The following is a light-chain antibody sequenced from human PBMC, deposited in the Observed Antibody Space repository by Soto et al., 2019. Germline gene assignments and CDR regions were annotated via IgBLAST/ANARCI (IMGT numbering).Light chain of an antibody. CDR1: QGSTSY. CDR3: QQNGSYPST. CDR2: GAS. Sequence: IQFTQSPSCLPAPDGDSVTITCPASQGSTSYLAWYQQKPGKAPNLLIYGASTLHSGVPSRFSGSGSGTDFTLTINSLQAEDFATYYCQQNGSYPSTFGGGTKVDIK. J-gene: IGKJ4*01. V-gene: IGKV1-9*01.